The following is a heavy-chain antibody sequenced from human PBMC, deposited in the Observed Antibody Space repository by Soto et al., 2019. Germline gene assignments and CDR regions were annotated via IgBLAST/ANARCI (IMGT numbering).Heavy chain of an antibody. V-gene: IGHV3-23*01. CDR2: ISGSGGST. J-gene: IGHJ5*02. CDR1: GFTFSSYA. Sequence: GGSLRLSCAASGFTFSSYAMSWVRQAPGKGLEWVSAISGSGGSTYYADSVKGRFTISRDNSKNTLYLQMNSLRAEDTAVYYCARELLWFGSPRGWFDPWGQGTLVTVSS. CDR3: ARELLWFGSPRGWFDP. D-gene: IGHD3-10*01.